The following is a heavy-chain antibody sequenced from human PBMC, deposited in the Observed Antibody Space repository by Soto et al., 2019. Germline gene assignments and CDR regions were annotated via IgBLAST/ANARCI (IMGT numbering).Heavy chain of an antibody. CDR3: ARWENHDSSGYTEEVQH. CDR1: GGTFSSYT. V-gene: IGHV1-69*02. D-gene: IGHD3-22*01. CDR2: RIPILGIA. J-gene: IGHJ1*01. Sequence: ASVKVSCKASGGTFSSYTISWVRQAPGQGLEWMGRRIPILGIANYAQKFQGRVTITADKSTSTAYIELSSLRSEDTAVYYCARWENHDSSGYTEEVQHWGQGTLVTVSS.